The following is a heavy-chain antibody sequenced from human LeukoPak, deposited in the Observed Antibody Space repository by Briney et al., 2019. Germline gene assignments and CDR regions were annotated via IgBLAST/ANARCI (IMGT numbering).Heavy chain of an antibody. CDR2: IYYSGNT. V-gene: IGHV4-31*03. J-gene: IGHJ4*02. D-gene: IGHD3-22*01. CDR1: GGSISSGGNY. Sequence: PSQTLSLTCTVSGGSISSGGNYWSWIRQHPGKGLEWIGYIYYSGNTYYNPSLKSRVTISVDTSKNQFSLRLSSVTAADTAVYYCARHISYYYDSSGYGSDFDYWGQGTLAT. CDR3: ARHISYYYDSSGYGSDFDY.